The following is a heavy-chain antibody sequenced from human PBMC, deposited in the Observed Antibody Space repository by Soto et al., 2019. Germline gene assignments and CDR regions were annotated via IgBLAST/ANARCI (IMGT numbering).Heavy chain of an antibody. CDR3: ATNKLYDYWSGPYVYYYMDV. D-gene: IGHD3-3*01. J-gene: IGHJ6*03. V-gene: IGHV4-59*08. CDR1: GGSISSLY. CDR2: VDYSGKT. Sequence: QLQLQESGPGLVKPSETLSLTCNVSGGSISSLYLSWIRQPPGRGLEWIGYVDYSGKTTYNPSLRSRVTIAAVTSKNQFYLNLRSVTAADTAVYYCATNKLYDYWSGPYVYYYMDVWGKGTTATVPS.